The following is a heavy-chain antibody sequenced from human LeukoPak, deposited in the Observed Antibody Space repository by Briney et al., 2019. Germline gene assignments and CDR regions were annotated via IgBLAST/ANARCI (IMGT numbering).Heavy chain of an antibody. Sequence: ASVKVSCKASGYTFTSYYMHWVRQAPGQGLEWMGIINPSGGSTSYAQKFQGRVTMTRDTSTSTVYMELSSLRSEDTAVYYCARGRGGRWQQFTRFDPWGQGTLVTVSS. CDR1: GYTFTSYY. V-gene: IGHV1-46*01. J-gene: IGHJ5*02. CDR3: ARGRGGRWQQFTRFDP. D-gene: IGHD5-24*01. CDR2: INPSGGST.